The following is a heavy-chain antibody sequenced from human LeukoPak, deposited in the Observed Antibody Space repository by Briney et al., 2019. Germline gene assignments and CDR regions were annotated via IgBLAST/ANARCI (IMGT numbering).Heavy chain of an antibody. Sequence: PSETLSLTCTVSGGSISSGDYYWSWIRQPLGKGLEWIGYIYYSGSTYYNPSLKSRVTISVDTSKNQFSLKLSSVTAADTAVYYCARQVAWLQSGDDAFDIWGQGTMVTVSS. CDR2: IYYSGST. J-gene: IGHJ3*02. V-gene: IGHV4-30-4*01. CDR1: GGSISSGDYY. CDR3: ARQVAWLQSGDDAFDI. D-gene: IGHD5-24*01.